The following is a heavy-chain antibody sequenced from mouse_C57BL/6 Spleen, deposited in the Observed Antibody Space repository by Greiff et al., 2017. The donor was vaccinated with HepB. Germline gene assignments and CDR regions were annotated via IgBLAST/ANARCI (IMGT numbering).Heavy chain of an antibody. J-gene: IGHJ2*01. D-gene: IGHD1-1*01. Sequence: EVQLQESGGDLVKPGGSLKLSCAASGFTFSSYGMSWVRQTPDKRLEWVATISSGGSYTYYPDSVKGRFTISRDNAKNTLYLQMSSLKSEDTAMYYCARHEAYYYGSSYGYFDYWGQGTTLTVSS. CDR1: GFTFSSYG. CDR3: ARHEAYYYGSSYGYFDY. CDR2: ISSGGSYT. V-gene: IGHV5-6*01.